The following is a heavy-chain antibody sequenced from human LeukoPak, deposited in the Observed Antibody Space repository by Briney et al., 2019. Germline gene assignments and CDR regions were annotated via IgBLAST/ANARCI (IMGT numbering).Heavy chain of an antibody. Sequence: SQTLSLACTVSGVSISSANYYWSWIRQHPGKGLEWIGYIYYSGSTYHSPSLKNRITISLDTSKNQFSLKLSSVTAADTAVYYCARLKRGLRLNWFDPWGQGTLVTVSS. V-gene: IGHV4-31*03. D-gene: IGHD4-17*01. J-gene: IGHJ5*02. CDR1: GVSISSANYY. CDR2: IYYSGST. CDR3: ARLKRGLRLNWFDP.